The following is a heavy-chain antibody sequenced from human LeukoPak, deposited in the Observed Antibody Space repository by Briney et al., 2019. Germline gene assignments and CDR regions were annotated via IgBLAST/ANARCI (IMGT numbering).Heavy chain of an antibody. CDR1: GFTFSGYW. Sequence: GGSLRLSCAASGFTFSGYWMHWVRQAPGKGLVWLSRINNDGSSTSYADSVKGRFTISRDNAKNTLYLQMDSLRAEDTAVYYCVRGGGYSYGHCDYWGQGTLVTVSS. CDR2: INNDGSST. V-gene: IGHV3-74*01. J-gene: IGHJ4*02. CDR3: VRGGGYSYGHCDY. D-gene: IGHD5-18*01.